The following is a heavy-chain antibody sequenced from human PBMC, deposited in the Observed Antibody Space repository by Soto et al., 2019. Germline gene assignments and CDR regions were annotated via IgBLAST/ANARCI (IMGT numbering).Heavy chain of an antibody. D-gene: IGHD3-22*01. V-gene: IGHV3-74*01. CDR2: INSDGSST. J-gene: IGHJ4*02. CDR3: ARSVYSSDHFDF. Sequence: GGSLRLSCAASGFTFSSYWLHWVRQDPGKGLVWVSRINSDGSSTSYADSVKGRFTISRDNAKNTLYLQMNSLRVEDTALYYCARSVYSSDHFDFWGQGTLVTVSS. CDR1: GFTFSSYW.